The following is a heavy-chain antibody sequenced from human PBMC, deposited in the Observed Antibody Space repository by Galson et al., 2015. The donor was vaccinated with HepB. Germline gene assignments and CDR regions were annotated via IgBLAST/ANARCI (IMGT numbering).Heavy chain of an antibody. CDR2: ISSNGGST. Sequence: SLRLSCAASGFTFSSYAMHWVRQAPGKGLEYVSAISSNGGSTYYADSVKGRFTISRDNSKNTLYLQMSSLRAEDTAVYYCVKVTYSSSWFAFDYWGQGTLVTVSS. CDR3: VKVTYSSSWFAFDY. D-gene: IGHD6-13*01. CDR1: GFTFSSYA. V-gene: IGHV3-64D*06. J-gene: IGHJ4*02.